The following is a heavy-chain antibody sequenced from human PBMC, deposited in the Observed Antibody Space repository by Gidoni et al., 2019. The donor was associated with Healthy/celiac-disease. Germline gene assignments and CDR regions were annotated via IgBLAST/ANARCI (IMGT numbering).Heavy chain of an antibody. V-gene: IGHV3-30*18. CDR2: ISYDGSNK. J-gene: IGHJ4*02. CDR3: AKDVRGYSYAAIDY. D-gene: IGHD5-18*01. Sequence: QVQLVESGGGVVQPGRSLRLSCAASGFTFSSYGMHWVRQAPGKGLEWVAVISYDGSNKYYADSVKGRFTISRDNSKNTLYLQMNSLRAEDTAVYYCAKDVRGYSYAAIDYWGQGTLVTVSS. CDR1: GFTFSSYG.